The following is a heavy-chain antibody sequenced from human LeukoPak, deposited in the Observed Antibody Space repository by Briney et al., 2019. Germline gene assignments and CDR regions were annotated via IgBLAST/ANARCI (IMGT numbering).Heavy chain of an antibody. CDR2: IKKKADGATP. J-gene: IGHJ4*02. Sequence: GGSLRLSCAASGFTFSDAYMHWVRQAPGMGLEWVGRIKKKADGATPDYAAPVKGRFTISRDDSKNTLYLQMNSLKTEDTAVYYCTTETVTDFDYWGQGTLVTVSS. V-gene: IGHV3-15*01. CDR1: GFTFSDAY. CDR3: TTETVTDFDY. D-gene: IGHD4-17*01.